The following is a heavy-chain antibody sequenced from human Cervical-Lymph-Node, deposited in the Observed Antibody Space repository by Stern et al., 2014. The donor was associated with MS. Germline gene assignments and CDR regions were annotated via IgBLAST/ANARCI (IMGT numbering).Heavy chain of an antibody. J-gene: IGHJ4*02. V-gene: IGHV4-61*01. CDR2: IYYSGST. CDR1: GGSVSSGSYY. CDR3: ARDSSGYYMNFDY. Sequence: QVQLQESGSGLVKPSETLSLTCTVSGGSVSSGSYYWSWIRQPPGKGLEWIGYIYYSGSTNYNPSLKSRVTISVDTSKNQFSLKLSSVTAADTAVYYCARDSSGYYMNFDYWGQGTLVTVSS. D-gene: IGHD3-22*01.